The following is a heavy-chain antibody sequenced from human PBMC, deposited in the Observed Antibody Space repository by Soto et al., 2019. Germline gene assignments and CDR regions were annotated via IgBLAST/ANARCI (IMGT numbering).Heavy chain of an antibody. CDR1: GGTFSSYA. J-gene: IGHJ6*02. V-gene: IGHV1-69*06. D-gene: IGHD3-9*01. CDR3: ARGAGVLRYFDWSSSSHHGMDV. CDR2: IIPIFGTA. Sequence: ASVKVSCKASGGTFSSYAISWVRQAPGQGLEWMGGIIPIFGTANYAQKFQGRVTITADKSTSTAYMELSSLRSEDTAVYYCARGAGVLRYFDWSSSSHHGMDVWGQGTTVTVSS.